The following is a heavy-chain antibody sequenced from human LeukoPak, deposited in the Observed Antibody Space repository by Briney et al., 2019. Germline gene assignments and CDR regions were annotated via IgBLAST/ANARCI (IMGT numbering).Heavy chain of an antibody. CDR1: GGSISSGGYY. Sequence: SQTLSLTCTVSGGSISSGGYYWSWIRQHPGKALEWIGYIYYSGSTYYNPSLKSRVTISVDTSKNQFSLKLSSVTAADTAVYYCARDHCSSTSCYVGTSWFDPWGQGTLVTVSS. CDR2: IYYSGST. CDR3: ARDHCSSTSCYVGTSWFDP. D-gene: IGHD2-2*01. V-gene: IGHV4-31*03. J-gene: IGHJ5*02.